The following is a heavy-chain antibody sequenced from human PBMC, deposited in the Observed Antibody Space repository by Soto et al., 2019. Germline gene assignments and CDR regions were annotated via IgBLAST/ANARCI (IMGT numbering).Heavy chain of an antibody. D-gene: IGHD6-19*01. CDR3: ARGRLQAVAGTDYYYYMDV. CDR2: TYYRSKWYN. V-gene: IGHV6-1*01. Sequence: SQTLSLTCAISGDSVSSNSAAWNWIRQSPSRGLEWLGRTYYRSKWYNDYAVSVKSRITINPDTSKNQFSLQLNSVTPEDTAVYYCARGRLQAVAGTDYYYYMDVWGKGTTVTVSS. CDR1: GDSVSSNSAA. J-gene: IGHJ6*03.